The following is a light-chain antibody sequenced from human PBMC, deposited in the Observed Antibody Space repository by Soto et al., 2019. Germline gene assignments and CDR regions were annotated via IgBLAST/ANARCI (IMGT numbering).Light chain of an antibody. CDR1: TANIGTNT. Sequence: QSVLTQPPSASGTPGQRVTISCSGSTANIGTNTVNWFQHLPGSAPKLLIYTNDQRPSGVPDRFSGSRSGTSASLAISGLQSEDEDDYYCATSDDSVYVFGTGTKVTVL. J-gene: IGLJ1*01. V-gene: IGLV1-44*01. CDR2: TND. CDR3: ATSDDSVYV.